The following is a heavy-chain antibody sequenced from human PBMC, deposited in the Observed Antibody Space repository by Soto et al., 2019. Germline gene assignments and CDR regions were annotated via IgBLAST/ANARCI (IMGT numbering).Heavy chain of an antibody. J-gene: IGHJ4*02. CDR1: GGSISSSSYY. D-gene: IGHD5-18*01. Sequence: SETLSLTCTVSGGSISSSSYYWGWIRQPPGKGLEWIGSIYYSGSTYYNPSLKSRVTISVDTSKNQFSLKLSSVTAADTAVYYCARKAGTAMVFDYWGQGTLVTVSS. CDR2: IYYSGST. V-gene: IGHV4-39*01. CDR3: ARKAGTAMVFDY.